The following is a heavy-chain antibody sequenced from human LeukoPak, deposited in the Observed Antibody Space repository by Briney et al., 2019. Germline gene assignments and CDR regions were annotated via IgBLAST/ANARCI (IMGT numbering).Heavy chain of an antibody. V-gene: IGHV3-20*04. D-gene: IGHD6-13*01. CDR1: GFTFDDYG. J-gene: IGHJ4*02. Sequence: GGSLRLSCAASGFTFDDYGMSWVRQAPGKGLEWVSGINWNGGSTGYADSVKGRFTISRDNAKNSLYLQMNSLRAEDTAVYYCARGSSSWYYFDYWGQGTLVTVSS. CDR3: ARGSSSWYYFDY. CDR2: INWNGGST.